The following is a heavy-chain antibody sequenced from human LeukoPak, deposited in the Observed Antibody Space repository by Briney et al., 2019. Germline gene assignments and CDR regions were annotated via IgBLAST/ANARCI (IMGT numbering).Heavy chain of an antibody. V-gene: IGHV4-61*02. J-gene: IGHJ4*02. CDR1: GGSISSGSYY. Sequence: SETLSLTCTVSGGSISSGSYYWSWIRQPAGKGLEWIGRIYTSGSTNYNPSLKSRVTISIDTSKNQFSLKLSSVTAADTAVYYCAREGGYTSYYFDYWGQGTLVTVSS. D-gene: IGHD5-12*01. CDR3: AREGGYTSYYFDY. CDR2: IYTSGST.